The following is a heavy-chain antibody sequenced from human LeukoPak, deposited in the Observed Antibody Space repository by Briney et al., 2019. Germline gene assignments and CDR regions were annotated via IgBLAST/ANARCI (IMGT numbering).Heavy chain of an antibody. CDR2: IPSTSSYT. CDR3: ARAANTAAGTPTLVIDY. Sequence: GGCLRLSCVASGFTFSDYYMSWIRQAPGKGLEWVSYIPSTSSYTSYADSVKGRFTISRDNAKNSLYLQMNSLRAEDTAVYYCARAANTAAGTPTLVIDYWGQGTLVTVS. CDR1: GFTFSDYY. J-gene: IGHJ4*02. D-gene: IGHD6-13*01. V-gene: IGHV3-11*05.